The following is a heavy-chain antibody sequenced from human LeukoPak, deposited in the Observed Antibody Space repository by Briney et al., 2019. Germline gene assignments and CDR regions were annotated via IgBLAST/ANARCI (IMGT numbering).Heavy chain of an antibody. CDR2: INPNSGGT. CDR1: GYTFTGYY. J-gene: IGHJ4*02. Sequence: ASVKVSCKASGYTFTGYYMHWVRQAPGQGLEWMGWINPNSGGTNYAQKFQGRVTMTRDTSISTAYMELGRLRSDDTAVYYCAREGGYCSSTSCPPSYSAWGQGTLVTVSS. CDR3: AREGGYCSSTSCPPSYSA. V-gene: IGHV1-2*02. D-gene: IGHD2-2*01.